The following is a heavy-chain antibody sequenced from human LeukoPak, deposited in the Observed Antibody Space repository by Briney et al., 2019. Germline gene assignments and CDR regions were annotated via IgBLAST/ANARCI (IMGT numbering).Heavy chain of an antibody. CDR2: ISSSSSYI. CDR3: ARGEGLYPEYFQH. D-gene: IGHD3-16*02. Sequence: GGSLRLSCAASGFTFSSYSMNWVRQAPGKGLEWVSSISSSSSYIYYADSVKGRFTISRDNAKNSLYLQMNSLRAEGTAVYYCARGEGLYPEYFQHWGQGTLVTVSS. V-gene: IGHV3-21*01. CDR1: GFTFSSYS. J-gene: IGHJ1*01.